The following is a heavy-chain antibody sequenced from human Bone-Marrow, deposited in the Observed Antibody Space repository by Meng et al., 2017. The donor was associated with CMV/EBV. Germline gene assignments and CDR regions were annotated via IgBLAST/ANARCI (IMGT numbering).Heavy chain of an antibody. J-gene: IGHJ4*02. Sequence: ETLSLTCTVSGGSIRTGSYYWGWLRQPPGKGLEWIGSIYSFGRNYYNPSLKSRVTMSADASKNQFSLKLASVTAADTAVYYCARVVVAPVVLIDSWGQGTLVTVSS. CDR2: IYSFGRN. CDR1: GGSIRTGSYY. V-gene: IGHV4-39*07. CDR3: ARVVVAPVVLIDS. D-gene: IGHD2-2*01.